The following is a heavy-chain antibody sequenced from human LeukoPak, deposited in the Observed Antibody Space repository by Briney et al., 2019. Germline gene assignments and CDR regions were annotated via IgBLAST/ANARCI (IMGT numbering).Heavy chain of an antibody. V-gene: IGHV3-64D*09. CDR3: VKANGWYYFDY. CDR2: ISSNGGST. J-gene: IGHJ4*02. D-gene: IGHD6-19*01. Sequence: GGSLRLSCAASGFTLSSYAMHWVRQAPGKGLEYVSAISSNGGSTYYADSVKGRFTISRDNSKNTLYLQMSSLRAEDTAVYYCVKANGWYYFDYWGQGTLVTVSS. CDR1: GFTLSSYA.